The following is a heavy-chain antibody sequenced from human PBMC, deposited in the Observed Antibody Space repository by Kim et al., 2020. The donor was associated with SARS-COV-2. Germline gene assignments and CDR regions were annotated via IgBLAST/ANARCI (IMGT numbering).Heavy chain of an antibody. Sequence: GGSLRLSCAASGFTFSSYAMHWVRQAPGKGLEWVAVISYDGSNKYYADSVKGRFTISRDNSKNTLYLQMNSLRAEDTAVHYCARASSGYYFGAFDIWGQGTMVTVSS. D-gene: IGHD3-22*01. CDR1: GFTFSSYA. J-gene: IGHJ3*02. CDR3: ARASSGYYFGAFDI. V-gene: IGHV3-30*04. CDR2: ISYDGSNK.